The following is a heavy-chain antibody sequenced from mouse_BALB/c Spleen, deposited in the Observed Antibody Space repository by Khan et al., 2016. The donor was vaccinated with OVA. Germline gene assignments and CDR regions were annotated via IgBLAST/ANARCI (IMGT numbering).Heavy chain of an antibody. CDR2: MIYTGYT. V-gene: IGHV3-8*02. CDR1: GDSITSGY. CDR3: ARSTYRYAFAY. D-gene: IGHD2-14*01. J-gene: IGHJ3*01. Sequence: EVQLVESGPSLVKPSQTLSLTCSVTGDSITSGYWSWIRKFPGNKLEYMGYMIYTGYTDYNPSLKSRIAITRHTSKNQYYLQWNSVTAEDTATYYCARSTYRYAFAYWGQGTLVTVSA.